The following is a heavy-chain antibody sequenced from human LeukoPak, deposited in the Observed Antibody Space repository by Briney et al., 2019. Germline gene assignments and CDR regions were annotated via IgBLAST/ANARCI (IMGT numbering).Heavy chain of an antibody. CDR3: ASLDSSGWYYFDY. Sequence: PSETLSLTCAVYGGSFSGYYWSWIRQPQGKGLEWIGEINHSGSTNYNPSLKSRVTISVDTSKNQFSLKLSSVTAADTAVYYCASLDSSGWYYFDYWGQGTLVTVSS. J-gene: IGHJ4*02. D-gene: IGHD6-19*01. CDR2: INHSGST. V-gene: IGHV4-34*01. CDR1: GGSFSGYY.